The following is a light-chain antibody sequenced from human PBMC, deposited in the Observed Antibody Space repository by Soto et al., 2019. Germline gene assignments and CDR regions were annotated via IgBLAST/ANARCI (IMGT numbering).Light chain of an antibody. J-gene: IGKJ1*01. CDR2: WAS. Sequence: DIVMTQSPDSLAVSRGERATINCKSSQSVLYSSNNKNYLAWYQQKPGQPPKLLIYWASTRESGVPDRFSGSGSGTDFTLTISSLQAEDVAVYYCQQYYSTPPTFGQGPKVEIK. CDR3: QQYYSTPPT. CDR1: QSVLYSSNNKNY. V-gene: IGKV4-1*01.